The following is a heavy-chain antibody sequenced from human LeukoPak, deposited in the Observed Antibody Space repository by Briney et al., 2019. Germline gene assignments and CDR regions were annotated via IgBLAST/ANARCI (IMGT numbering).Heavy chain of an antibody. CDR1: GDTLTEFA. Sequence: ASVKVSCKVSGDTLTEFAMHWVRQAPGKGLEWMGGFDPEDGETIYAQKFQGRVIMSEDTSTDTAYMGLSSLRSEDTAVYYCAADRFSIFGVVITPKNYYGMDVWGQGTTVTVSS. D-gene: IGHD3-3*01. J-gene: IGHJ6*02. V-gene: IGHV1-24*01. CDR3: AADRFSIFGVVITPKNYYGMDV. CDR2: FDPEDGET.